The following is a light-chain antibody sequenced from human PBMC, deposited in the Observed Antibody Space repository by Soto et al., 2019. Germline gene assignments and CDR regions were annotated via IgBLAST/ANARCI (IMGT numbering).Light chain of an antibody. V-gene: IGKV4-1*01. J-gene: IGKJ1*01. Sequence: DIVMTQSPDSLAVSLGVSATINCKSSQSVFYSSNNKNYLAWYQQKPGQPPTLLIYWASTRESGVPDRFSGSGSGTDFTLTISSLQAEDVAVYSCQQYYSTPWTFGQGTKVDIK. CDR2: WAS. CDR1: QSVFYSSNNKNY. CDR3: QQYYSTPWT.